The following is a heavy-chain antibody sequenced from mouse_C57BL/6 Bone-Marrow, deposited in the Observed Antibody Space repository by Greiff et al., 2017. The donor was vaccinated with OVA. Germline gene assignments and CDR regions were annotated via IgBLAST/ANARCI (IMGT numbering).Heavy chain of an antibody. V-gene: IGHV1-54*02. J-gene: IGHJ3*01. CDR2: IDPEDGET. CDR3: ARWGSSGWFAY. Sequence: QVQLQQSGAELVRPGTSVKVSCKASGYAFTNYLIEWVKQRPGQGLEWIGRIDPEDGETKYAPKFQGKATITADTSSNTAYLQLSSLTSEDTAVYYCARWGSSGWFAYWGQGTLVTVSA. D-gene: IGHD3-2*02. CDR1: GYAFTNYL.